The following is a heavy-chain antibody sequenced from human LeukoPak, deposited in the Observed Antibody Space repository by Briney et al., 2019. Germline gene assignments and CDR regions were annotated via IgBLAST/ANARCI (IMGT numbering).Heavy chain of an antibody. CDR1: GFTFDDYG. Sequence: PGGSLRLSCAASGFTFDDYGMSWVRQAPGKGLEWVSGINWNGGSTGYADSVKGRFTISRDNAKNSLHLQMDSLRAEDTALYYCAREDYYGSGSPTLFDYWGQGTLVTVSS. D-gene: IGHD3-10*01. CDR2: INWNGGST. J-gene: IGHJ4*02. CDR3: AREDYYGSGSPTLFDY. V-gene: IGHV3-20*04.